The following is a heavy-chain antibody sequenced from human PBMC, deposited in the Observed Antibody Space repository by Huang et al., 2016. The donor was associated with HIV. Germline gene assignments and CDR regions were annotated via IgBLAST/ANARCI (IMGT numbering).Heavy chain of an antibody. CDR3: AKEGDTGAALGY. CDR1: GFTVSTNY. Sequence: EVQLVESGGGLIQPGGSLRLSCAASGFTVSTNYMTGVRQAPGKGLEWVSLSYSGGTTYYADSVKGRFTISRDESENTLYLHMTSLRAGDTAVYYCAKEGDTGAALGYWGQGTLVTVS. D-gene: IGHD2-8*02. J-gene: IGHJ4*02. V-gene: IGHV3-53*01. CDR2: SYSGGTT.